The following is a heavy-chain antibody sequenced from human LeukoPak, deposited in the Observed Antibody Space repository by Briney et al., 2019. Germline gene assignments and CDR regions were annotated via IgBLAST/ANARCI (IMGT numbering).Heavy chain of an antibody. V-gene: IGHV3-21*01. D-gene: IGHD1-1*01. J-gene: IGHJ6*02. CDR3: ARLVGWNDVYGMDV. Sequence: GGSLRLSCAASGFPFRDFAMSWVRQAPGKGLEWVSSISSSSSYIYYADSVKGRFTISRDNAKNSLYLQMNSLRAEDTAVYYCARLVGWNDVYGMDVWGQGTTVTVSS. CDR1: GFPFRDFA. CDR2: ISSSSSYI.